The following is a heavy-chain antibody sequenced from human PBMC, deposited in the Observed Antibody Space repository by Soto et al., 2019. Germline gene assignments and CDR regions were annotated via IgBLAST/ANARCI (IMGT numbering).Heavy chain of an antibody. CDR1: GGSISSYY. CDR2: IYYSGST. J-gene: IGHJ6*02. Sequence: SETLSLTCTVSGGSISSYYWSWVRQPPGKGLEWIGYIYYSGSTNYNPSLKSRVTISVDTSKNQFSLKLSSVTAADTAVYYCARINRIAAAGTEYYYYGMDVWGQGTTVTVSS. D-gene: IGHD6-13*01. V-gene: IGHV4-59*01. CDR3: ARINRIAAAGTEYYYYGMDV.